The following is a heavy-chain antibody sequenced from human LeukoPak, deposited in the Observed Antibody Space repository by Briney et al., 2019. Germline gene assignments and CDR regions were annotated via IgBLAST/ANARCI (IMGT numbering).Heavy chain of an antibody. Sequence: GGSLRLSCAASGFTFSSYGMHWVRQAPGKGLEWVAFIRYDGSNKYYADSVKGRFTISRDNSKNTLYLQMNSLRAEDTAVYYCAKDEVPIAAAGTGRGYWGQGTLVTVSS. CDR3: AKDEVPIAAAGTGRGY. CDR2: IRYDGSNK. D-gene: IGHD6-13*01. CDR1: GFTFSSYG. J-gene: IGHJ4*02. V-gene: IGHV3-30*02.